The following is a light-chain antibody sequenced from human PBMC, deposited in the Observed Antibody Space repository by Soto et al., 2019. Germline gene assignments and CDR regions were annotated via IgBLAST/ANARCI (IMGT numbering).Light chain of an antibody. CDR1: SSDVGGYKF. V-gene: IGLV2-14*01. CDR3: SSYSTSGTVV. Sequence: QSVLTQPASVSGSPGQSFTISCTGTSSDVGGYKFVSWYQQHPGKAPKLMIYEVSNRPSGVSYRFSGSKSGNTASLTISGLRAEDEAHYHCSSYSTSGTVVFGGGTQLTVL. CDR2: EVS. J-gene: IGLJ2*01.